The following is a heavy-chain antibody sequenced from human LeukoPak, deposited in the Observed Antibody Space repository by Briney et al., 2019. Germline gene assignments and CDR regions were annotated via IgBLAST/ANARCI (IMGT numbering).Heavy chain of an antibody. CDR2: ISSYNGNT. Sequence: GAAVKVSCKASGYTFTNYGISWVRQAPGQGLEWIGWISSYNGNTKYAQKLQGRVTMTTDTSMSTAYMELRNLRSDDTAVYYCAGDNYYGSGSSYIWFDPWGQGTLVTVST. D-gene: IGHD3-10*01. CDR3: AGDNYYGSGSSYIWFDP. J-gene: IGHJ5*02. CDR1: GYTFTNYG. V-gene: IGHV1-18*01.